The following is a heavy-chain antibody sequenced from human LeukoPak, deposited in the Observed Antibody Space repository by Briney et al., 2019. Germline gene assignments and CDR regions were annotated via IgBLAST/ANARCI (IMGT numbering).Heavy chain of an antibody. CDR1: GFTFGDYA. CDR2: IRHKPYGGTA. Sequence: GGSLRLSCTASGFTFGDYAMSWVRQAPGKGLEWVGFIRHKPYGGTAEYAASVKGRFTISRDDSKSIAYLEMNSLKTEDTAVYYCTRDRYVPHYWGQGTLVTVSS. CDR3: TRDRYVPHY. V-gene: IGHV3-49*04. J-gene: IGHJ4*02. D-gene: IGHD3-16*01.